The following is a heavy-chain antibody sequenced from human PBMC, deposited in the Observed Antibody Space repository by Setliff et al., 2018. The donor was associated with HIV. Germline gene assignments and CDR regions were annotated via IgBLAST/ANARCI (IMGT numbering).Heavy chain of an antibody. CDR2: INPSSGST. D-gene: IGHD3-10*01. Sequence: ASVKVSCKAFGYTFTSYCIHWVRQAPGQGLEWMGIINPSSGSTTYAQKFQGRVTMTRDTSTSTVYMELSSLRSEDTAVYFCASEGGSENNPVSDAFDIWGEGTLVTV. CDR1: GYTFTSYC. J-gene: IGHJ3*02. CDR3: ASEGGSENNPVSDAFDI. V-gene: IGHV1-46*01.